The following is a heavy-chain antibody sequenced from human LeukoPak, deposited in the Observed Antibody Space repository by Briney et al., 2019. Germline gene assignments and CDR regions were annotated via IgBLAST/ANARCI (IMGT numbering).Heavy chain of an antibody. CDR2: FISIVSTI. D-gene: IGHD1-26*01. J-gene: IGHJ6*03. CDR3: ARDPYSGNYGITYYYNMDV. V-gene: IGHV3-48*04. CDR1: GFTFRTFG. Sequence: GGSLRLSGAASGFTFRTFGRNWFRQAPGKGRGWVSYFISIVSTICYEDSVKGRFTISSDNDKQSLYLQMNSLTAEDTAVYYCARDPYSGNYGITYYYNMDVWGKGTTVTISS.